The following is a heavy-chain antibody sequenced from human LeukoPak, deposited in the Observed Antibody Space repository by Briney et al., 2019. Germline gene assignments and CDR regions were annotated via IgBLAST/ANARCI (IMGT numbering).Heavy chain of an antibody. V-gene: IGHV4-39*07. CDR3: ARGTITMMVVGDPFDI. J-gene: IGHJ3*02. CDR1: GASISSSSHY. Sequence: SETLSLTCTVSGASISSSSHYWGWIRQPLGKGLEWIGSIYYSGITYYNPSLKSRVTISVDTSKNQFSLKLNSVTAADTAVYYCARGTITMMVVGDPFDIWGQGTMVTVSS. D-gene: IGHD3-22*01. CDR2: IYYSGIT.